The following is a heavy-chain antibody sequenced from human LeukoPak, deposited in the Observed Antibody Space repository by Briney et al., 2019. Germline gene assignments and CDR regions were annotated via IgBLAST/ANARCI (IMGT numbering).Heavy chain of an antibody. Sequence: PSETLSLTCTVSGGSISSYYWSWIRQPPGKGLEWIGYIYYSGSTNYNPSLKSRVTISVDTSKNQFSLKLSSVTAADTAVYYCARRLEPGTYSKPGAYWFDPWGQGTLVTVSS. CDR3: ARRLEPGTYSKPGAYWFDP. J-gene: IGHJ5*02. CDR2: IYYSGST. CDR1: GGSISSYY. V-gene: IGHV4-59*08. D-gene: IGHD4-11*01.